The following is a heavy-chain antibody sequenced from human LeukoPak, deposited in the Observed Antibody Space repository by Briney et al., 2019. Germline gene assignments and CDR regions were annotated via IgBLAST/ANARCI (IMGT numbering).Heavy chain of an antibody. CDR1: GFTFSSYS. Sequence: GGSLRLSCAASGFTFSSYSMNWVRQAPGKGLEWVSYISSSSSTIYYADSVKGRFTISRDNAKNSLYLQMNSLRAEDTAVYYCARDRYYYGSGSPDFDYWGQGTLVTVSS. CDR2: ISSSSSTI. J-gene: IGHJ4*02. D-gene: IGHD3-10*01. V-gene: IGHV3-48*04. CDR3: ARDRYYYGSGSPDFDY.